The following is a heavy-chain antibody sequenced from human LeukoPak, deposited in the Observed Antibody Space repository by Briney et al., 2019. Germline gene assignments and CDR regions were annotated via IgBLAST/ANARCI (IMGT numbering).Heavy chain of an antibody. CDR2: ISSSSSYI. CDR3: ARVKDFDWLLPDY. Sequence: GGSLRLSCAASGFSFSGSSMNWVRQAPGKGLEWVSSISSSSSYIYYADSVKGRFTISRDNAKNSLYLQLNSLRAEDTAVYYCARVKDFDWLLPDYWGQGTLVTVSS. D-gene: IGHD3-9*01. CDR1: GFSFSGSS. J-gene: IGHJ4*02. V-gene: IGHV3-21*01.